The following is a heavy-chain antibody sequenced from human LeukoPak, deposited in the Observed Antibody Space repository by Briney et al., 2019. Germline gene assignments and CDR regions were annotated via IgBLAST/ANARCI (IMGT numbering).Heavy chain of an antibody. CDR1: VGSISSYY. J-gene: IGHJ6*03. V-gene: IGHV4-4*07. CDR2: IYTSGST. CDR3: ARGLVVPAALGYYYYMDV. D-gene: IGHD2-2*01. Sequence: PSETLSLTCTVPVGSISSYYWSWIRQPAGKGLEWIGRIYTSGSTNYNPSFKSRVTISVDKSKNHLSLKLSCVTAADTAVYYCARGLVVPAALGYYYYMDVWGKGTTVTVSS.